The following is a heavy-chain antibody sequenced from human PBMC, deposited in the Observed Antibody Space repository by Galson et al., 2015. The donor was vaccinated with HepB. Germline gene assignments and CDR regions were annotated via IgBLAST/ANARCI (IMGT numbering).Heavy chain of an antibody. CDR1: NASFSDYY. D-gene: IGHD2-2*01. CDR2: INHSGST. Sequence: SETLSLTCAVYNASFSDYYWGWIRQPPGKGLEWIGEINHSGSTNYNPSLKSRVTMSVDTSKNQFSLKLSSVTAADTAVYYCASGHCSTASCYGRWGVGYYYYAMDVWGQGTTVTVSS. CDR3: ASGHCSTASCYGRWGVGYYYYAMDV. J-gene: IGHJ6*02. V-gene: IGHV4-34*01.